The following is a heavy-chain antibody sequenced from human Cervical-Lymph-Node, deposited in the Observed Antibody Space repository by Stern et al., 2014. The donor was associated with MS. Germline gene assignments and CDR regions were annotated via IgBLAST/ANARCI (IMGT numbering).Heavy chain of an antibody. CDR1: GGTFSTFS. V-gene: IGHV1-69*14. CDR3: VLPSTVTTAAFDV. J-gene: IGHJ3*01. CDR2: IIPIFDTP. Sequence: QDQLVQSGAEVKKPGSSVKVSCQASGGTFSTFSINWVRQVPGQSLEWMGGIIPIFDTPNFAQKFQGRVTITADSSTSTVYMALNSLRFDDAAVYYCVLPSTVTTAAFDVWGRGTMVTVSS. D-gene: IGHD4-11*01.